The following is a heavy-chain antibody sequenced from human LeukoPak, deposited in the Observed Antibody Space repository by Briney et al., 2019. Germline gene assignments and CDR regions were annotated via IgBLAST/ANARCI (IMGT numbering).Heavy chain of an antibody. V-gene: IGHV1-2*04. Sequence: GASVKVSCTASGYTFTGYYMHWVRQAPGQGLEWMGWINPNSGGTNYAQKFQGWVTMTRDTSISTAYMELSRLRSDDTAVYYCARVNGGYDLGYFDYWGQGTLVTVSS. CDR3: ARVNGGYDLGYFDY. CDR1: GYTFTGYY. CDR2: INPNSGGT. J-gene: IGHJ4*02. D-gene: IGHD5-12*01.